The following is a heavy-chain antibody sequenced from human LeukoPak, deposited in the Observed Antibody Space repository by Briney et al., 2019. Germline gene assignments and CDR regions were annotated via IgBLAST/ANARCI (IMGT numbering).Heavy chain of an antibody. D-gene: IGHD1-26*01. CDR1: GYTFTSYY. CDR2: INPSGGST. CDR3: ARDESGSYIDY. Sequence: GASVKVSCKASGYTFTSYYMHWVRQAPGQGLEWTGIINPSGGSTSYAQKFQGRVTMTRDMSTSTVYMELSSLRSEDTAVYYCARDESGSYIDYWGQGTLVTVSS. V-gene: IGHV1-46*01. J-gene: IGHJ4*02.